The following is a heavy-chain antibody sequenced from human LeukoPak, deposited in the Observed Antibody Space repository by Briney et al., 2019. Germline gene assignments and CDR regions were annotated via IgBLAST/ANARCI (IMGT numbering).Heavy chain of an antibody. V-gene: IGHV4-59*08. CDR2: IYYSGST. D-gene: IGHD2-2*01. CDR1: GVSISSYY. CDR3: ARRVGYCSSTSCSGGYFDY. J-gene: IGHJ4*02. Sequence: PSETLSLTCTVSGVSISSYYWSWIRQPPGKGLEWIGYIYYSGSTNYNPSLKSRVTISVDTSKNQFSLKLSSVTAADTAVYYCARRVGYCSSTSCSGGYFDYWGQGTLVTVSS.